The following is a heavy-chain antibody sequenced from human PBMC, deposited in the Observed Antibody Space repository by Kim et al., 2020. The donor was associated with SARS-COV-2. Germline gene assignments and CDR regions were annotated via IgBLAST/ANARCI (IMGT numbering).Heavy chain of an antibody. CDR2: ISYDGSNK. J-gene: IGHJ4*02. Sequence: GGSLRLSCAASGFTFSSYAMHWVRQAPGKGLEWVAVISYDGSNKYYADSVKGRFTISRDNSKNTLYLQMNSLRAEDTAVYYCARATYYYDSSGYPITGYFDYWGQGTLVTVSS. CDR3: ARATYYYDSSGYPITGYFDY. D-gene: IGHD3-22*01. CDR1: GFTFSSYA. V-gene: IGHV3-30*04.